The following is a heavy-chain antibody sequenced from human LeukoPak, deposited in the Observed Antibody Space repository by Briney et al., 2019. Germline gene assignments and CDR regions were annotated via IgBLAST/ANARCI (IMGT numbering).Heavy chain of an antibody. CDR1: GYTFTSYG. Sequence: ASVKVSCKASGYTFTSYGISWVRQAPGQGLEWMGWISAYNGNTNYAQKFQGRVTITADESTSTAYMELSSLRSEDTAVYYCARGPPYYYDSSGYLGYWGQGTLVTVSS. CDR2: ISAYNGNT. V-gene: IGHV1-18*01. J-gene: IGHJ4*02. CDR3: ARGPPYYYDSSGYLGY. D-gene: IGHD3-22*01.